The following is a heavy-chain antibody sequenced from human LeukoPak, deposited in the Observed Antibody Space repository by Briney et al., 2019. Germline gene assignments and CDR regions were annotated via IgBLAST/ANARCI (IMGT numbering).Heavy chain of an antibody. CDR1: GYTFTGYG. V-gene: IGHV1-18*01. CDR2: ISAYNGNT. D-gene: IGHD3-3*01. CDR3: ARDPDYDFWSGYLLSTYYYYGMDV. J-gene: IGHJ6*02. Sequence: ASVKVSCKASGYTFTGYGISWVRQAPGQGLEWMGWISAYNGNTNYAQKLQGRVTMTTVTSTSTAYMELRSLRSDDTAVYYCARDPDYDFWSGYLLSTYYYYGMDVWGQGTTVTVSS.